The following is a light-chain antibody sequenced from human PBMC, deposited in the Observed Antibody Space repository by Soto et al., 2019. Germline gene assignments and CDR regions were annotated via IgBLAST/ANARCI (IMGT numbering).Light chain of an antibody. CDR3: HQYDNSPWT. J-gene: IGKJ1*01. CDR2: GAS. V-gene: IGKV3-20*01. CDR1: QSVSNNY. Sequence: IVFTQSPGTLSLSPEERATLSCRASQSVSNNYLAWYQQKPGQAPRLLIYGASSRATGIPDRFSGSGSGTDFTLTISRLEPEDFAVYYCHQYDNSPWTFGQGTKVAIK.